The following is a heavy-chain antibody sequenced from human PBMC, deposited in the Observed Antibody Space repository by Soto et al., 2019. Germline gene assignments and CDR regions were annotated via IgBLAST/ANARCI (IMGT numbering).Heavy chain of an antibody. CDR3: ARVTTTVNYYYYGMDV. D-gene: IGHD4-17*01. Sequence: PSETLALTCTVSGGSIRSYYWSWIRQPPGKGLEWIGYIYYSGSTNYNPSLKSRVTISVDTSKNQFSLKLSSVTAADTAVYYCARVTTTVNYYYYGMDVWGQGPTVTVS. J-gene: IGHJ6*02. V-gene: IGHV4-59*01. CDR2: IYYSGST. CDR1: GGSIRSYY.